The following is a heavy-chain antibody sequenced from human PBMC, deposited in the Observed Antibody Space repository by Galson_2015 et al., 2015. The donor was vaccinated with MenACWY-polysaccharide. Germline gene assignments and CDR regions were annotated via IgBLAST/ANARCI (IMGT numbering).Heavy chain of an antibody. D-gene: IGHD1-26*01. CDR3: VRLLGGVSFDS. J-gene: IGHJ4*02. CDR1: GFSLTGRGVA. CDR2: IYWDGDK. V-gene: IGHV2-5*02. Sequence: PALVKPTQTLTLTCTFSGFSLTGRGVAVGWIRQPPGKAPEWLAHIYWDGDKRFSPSLGARLTLTKDTSRDQVVLTMTDMDPVDTATYYCVRLLGGVSFDSWGQGTL.